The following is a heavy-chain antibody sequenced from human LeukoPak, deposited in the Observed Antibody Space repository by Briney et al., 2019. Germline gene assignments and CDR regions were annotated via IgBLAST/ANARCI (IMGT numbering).Heavy chain of an antibody. CDR1: GYTFTGYY. CDR2: INPNSGGT. D-gene: IGHD1-26*01. V-gene: IGHV1-2*02. J-gene: IGHJ4*02. Sequence: GASVKVSCKASGYTFTGYYMHWVRQAPGQGLEWMGWINPNSGGTNYAQKFQGRVTMTRDTSISTAYMELSRLRSDDTAVYYCARDWVSGSYGVGYYFDYWGQGTLVTVSS. CDR3: ARDWVSGSYGVGYYFDY.